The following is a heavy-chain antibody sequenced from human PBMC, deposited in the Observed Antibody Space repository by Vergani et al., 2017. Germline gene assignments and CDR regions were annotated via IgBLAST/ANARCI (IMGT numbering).Heavy chain of an antibody. CDR1: GFTFSSYA. J-gene: IGHJ3*02. D-gene: IGHD6-19*01. CDR3: AKDQDSSGWYPYDAFDI. Sequence: VQLLESGGGLVQPGGSLRLSCAASGFTFSSYAMSWVRQAPGKGLEWVSAISGSGGSTYYADSVKGRFTISRDNSKNTLYLQMNSLRAEDTAVYYCAKDQDSSGWYPYDAFDIWGQGTMVTVSS. CDR2: ISGSGGST. V-gene: IGHV3-23*01.